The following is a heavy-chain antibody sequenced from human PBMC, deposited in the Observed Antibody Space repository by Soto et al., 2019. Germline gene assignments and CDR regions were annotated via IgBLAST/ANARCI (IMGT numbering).Heavy chain of an antibody. CDR1: GFSLSKGRMG. CDR2: IFPNDEK. D-gene: IGHD3-3*02. CDR3: ARLGAPFLEWLLPLDP. V-gene: IGHV2-26*01. J-gene: IGHJ5*02. Sequence: QVTLKESGPVLVKPTETLTLTCTVSGFSLSKGRMGVSWIRQPPGKALEGLANIFPNDEKSYSTSLKSRITIPKDTSKSQVVLTMTNMDPVDTATYYCARLGAPFLEWLLPLDPWGQGTLVTVSS.